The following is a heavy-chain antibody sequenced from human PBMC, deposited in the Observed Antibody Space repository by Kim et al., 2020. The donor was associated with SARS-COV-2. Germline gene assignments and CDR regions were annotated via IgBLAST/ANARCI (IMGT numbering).Heavy chain of an antibody. D-gene: IGHD6-19*01. CDR2: INPNSGGT. Sequence: ASVKVSCKASGYTFTGYYMHWVRQAPGQGLEWMGRINPNSGGTNYAQKFQGRVTMTRDTSISTAYMELSRLRSDDTAVYYCARMRGGSSGWYDYWGQGTLVTVSS. CDR1: GYTFTGYY. V-gene: IGHV1-2*06. J-gene: IGHJ4*02. CDR3: ARMRGGSSGWYDY.